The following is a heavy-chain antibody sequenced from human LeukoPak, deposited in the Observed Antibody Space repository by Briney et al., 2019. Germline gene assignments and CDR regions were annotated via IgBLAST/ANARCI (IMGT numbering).Heavy chain of an antibody. CDR3: ARLSSSSNDAFDI. V-gene: IGHV4-39*01. J-gene: IGHJ3*02. Sequence: SETLSLTCTVSGGSISSSSYYWGWTRQPPGKGLEWIGSIYYSGSTYYNPSLKSRVTISVDTSKNQFSLKLSSVTAAGTAVYYCARLSSSSNDAFDIWGQGTMVTVSS. CDR1: GGSISSSSYY. CDR2: IYYSGST. D-gene: IGHD6-13*01.